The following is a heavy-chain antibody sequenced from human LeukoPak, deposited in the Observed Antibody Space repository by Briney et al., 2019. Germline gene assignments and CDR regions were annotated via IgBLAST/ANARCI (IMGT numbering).Heavy chain of an antibody. Sequence: PGGSLRLSCAASGFTFSSYAMHWVRQAPGKGLEWVSYIGSSGSSIDYADSAKGRFTISRDNAKNSLYLQMSSLRAEDTAVYYCARRARTDYWGQGTLVTVSS. CDR1: GFTFSSYA. J-gene: IGHJ4*02. D-gene: IGHD5-12*01. CDR2: IGSSGSSI. CDR3: ARRARTDY. V-gene: IGHV3-48*04.